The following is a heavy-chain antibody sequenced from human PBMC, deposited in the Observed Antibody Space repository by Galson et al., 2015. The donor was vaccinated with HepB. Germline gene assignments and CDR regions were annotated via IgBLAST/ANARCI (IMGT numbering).Heavy chain of an antibody. D-gene: IGHD2-21*02. CDR1: GFTFSSYA. V-gene: IGHV3-30*04. J-gene: IGHJ4*02. CDR3: ARDGMGIVVVTATPYYFDY. Sequence: SLRLSCAASGFTFSSYAMHWVRQAPGKGLEWVAVISYDGSNKYYADSVKGRFTISRDNSKNTLYLQMNSLRAEDTAVYYCARDGMGIVVVTATPYYFDYWGQGTLVTVSS. CDR2: ISYDGSNK.